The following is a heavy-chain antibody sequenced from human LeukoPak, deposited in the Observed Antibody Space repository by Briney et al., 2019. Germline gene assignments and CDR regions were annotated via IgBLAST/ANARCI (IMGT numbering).Heavy chain of an antibody. CDR3: TTDPLTYYYDSSGHYYIDY. CDR2: IKSKSDGGTA. D-gene: IGHD3-22*01. CDR1: GFTFSHAW. V-gene: IGHV3-15*01. J-gene: IGHJ4*02. Sequence: GGSLRLSCAASGFTFSHAWMSWVRQAPGKGLEWVGRIKSKSDGGTADYAAPVKGGFSISRDDSKNTLYLQMNSLKTEDTAVYYCTTDPLTYYYDSSGHYYIDYWGQGTLVTVSS.